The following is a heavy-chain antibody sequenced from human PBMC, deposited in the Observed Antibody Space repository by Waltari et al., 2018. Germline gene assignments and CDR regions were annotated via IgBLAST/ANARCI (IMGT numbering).Heavy chain of an antibody. J-gene: IGHJ4*02. CDR3: AKEGSGYFVPWPQAPDS. CDR1: GFTFHVFS. Sequence: VQLVESGGALVQPGGSLRISCTASGFTFHVFSLTWVRQTREKGLEWVSSITATGSTTYTSDSLRGRFAISRDNSQNTVYLQMNSLRVEDTAIYYCAKEGSGYFVPWPQAPDSWGQGTWVAVSS. D-gene: IGHD3-22*01. V-gene: IGHV3-23*04. CDR2: ITATGSTT.